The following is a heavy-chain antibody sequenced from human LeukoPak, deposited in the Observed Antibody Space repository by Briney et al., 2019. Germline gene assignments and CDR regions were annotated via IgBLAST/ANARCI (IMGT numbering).Heavy chain of an antibody. CDR1: GGSISSGEYY. D-gene: IGHD1-1*01. CDR2: IYYSVSP. CDR3: ASRTTGTWYFDY. V-gene: IGHV4-30-4*01. Sequence: SQTLSLICTVSGGSISSGEYYWSWIRQPPGKGLEWIGYIYYSVSPYYNPSLKSRVTISVDTSKNQFSLKLSSVTAADTAVYYCASRTTGTWYFDYWGQGTLVTVSS. J-gene: IGHJ4*02.